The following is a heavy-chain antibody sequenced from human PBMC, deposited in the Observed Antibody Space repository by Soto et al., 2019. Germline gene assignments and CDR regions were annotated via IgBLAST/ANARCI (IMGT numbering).Heavy chain of an antibody. CDR1: GFTFSSYA. J-gene: IGHJ4*02. D-gene: IGHD1-26*01. CDR3: ARRGSGSYYDC. CDR2: ISDSGDST. V-gene: IGHV3-23*01. Sequence: EVQLLESGGGLVQPGGSLRLSCAASGFTFSSYAMRWVRQAPGKGLEWVSAISDSGDSTYYADSVKGRFTISRDNSKNTLYLQMNSLRAEDTAIYYCARRGSGSYYDCWGQGTLVTVSS.